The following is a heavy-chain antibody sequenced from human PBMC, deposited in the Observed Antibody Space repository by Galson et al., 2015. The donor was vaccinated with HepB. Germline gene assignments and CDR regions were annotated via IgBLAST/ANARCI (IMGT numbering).Heavy chain of an antibody. D-gene: IGHD7-27*01. CDR3: APAGAGDGFDI. V-gene: IGHV1-2*06. J-gene: IGHJ3*02. Sequence: SVKVSCKASGYAFTAYYMHWVQQAPGQGLEWMGRINPNSGDTDYAQKFQGRVTMTRDTSITTAYMEVNSLRSDDTAVYFCAPAGAGDGFDIWGQGTMVTVS. CDR2: INPNSGDT. CDR1: GYAFTAYY.